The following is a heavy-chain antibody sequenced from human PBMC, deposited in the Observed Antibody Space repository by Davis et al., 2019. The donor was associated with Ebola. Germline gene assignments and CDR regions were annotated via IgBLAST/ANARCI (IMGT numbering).Heavy chain of an antibody. J-gene: IGHJ3*01. CDR2: IVWNSGVR. Sequence: PGGSLRLSCAASDFTVSNNYMSWVRQAPGKGLEWVSSIVWNSGVRGYADSVRGRFTISRDNAKNSLFLQMNNLRADDTAVYYCAAELTGDAFDVWGRGTMVTVSS. D-gene: IGHD3-9*01. V-gene: IGHV3-11*03. CDR1: DFTVSNNY. CDR3: AAELTGDAFDV.